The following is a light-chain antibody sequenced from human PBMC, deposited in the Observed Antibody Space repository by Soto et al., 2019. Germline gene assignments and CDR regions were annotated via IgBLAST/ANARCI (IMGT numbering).Light chain of an antibody. V-gene: IGKV1-8*01. CDR2: AAS. J-gene: IGKJ1*01. Sequence: AIRMTQSPSSFSASTGDRVTLTCRASQDVSSYLAWYQQKPGKAPELLIYAASTLQTGVPSRFSGSGSGTDFTLTISNLQSEDFATFYCQQSYNYPSTFGQGTKVEI. CDR1: QDVSSY. CDR3: QQSYNYPST.